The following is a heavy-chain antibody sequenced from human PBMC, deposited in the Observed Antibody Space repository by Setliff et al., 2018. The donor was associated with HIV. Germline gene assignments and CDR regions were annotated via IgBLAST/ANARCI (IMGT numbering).Heavy chain of an antibody. CDR2: ISSSRSTI. Sequence: GGSLRLSCAASGFTFSSYSMNWVRQAPGKGLGWVSYISSSRSTIYYADSVKGRFTISRDNAKHSVYLQMNSLRAEDTAVYYCARDGGSSPSPVSDYYYYYMDVWGKGTTVTVSS. V-gene: IGHV3-48*01. CDR1: GFTFSSYS. CDR3: ARDGGSSPSPVSDYYYYYMDV. J-gene: IGHJ6*03. D-gene: IGHD1-26*01.